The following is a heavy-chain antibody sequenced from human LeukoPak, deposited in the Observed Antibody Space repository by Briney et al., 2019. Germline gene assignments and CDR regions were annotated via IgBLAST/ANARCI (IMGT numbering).Heavy chain of an antibody. V-gene: IGHV4-61*08. CDR2: IYHSGST. J-gene: IGHJ4*02. CDR1: GASVSSSGYY. CDR3: GRETIAATGTSVFFDY. D-gene: IGHD6-13*01. Sequence: PSETLSPTCTVSGASVSSSGYYWTWIRQPPGKGLEWIGYIYHSGSTNYNPSLKSRVTISVDTSKNQFSLKLTSITAADTAIYYCGRETIAATGTSVFFDYWGQGTLVTVSS.